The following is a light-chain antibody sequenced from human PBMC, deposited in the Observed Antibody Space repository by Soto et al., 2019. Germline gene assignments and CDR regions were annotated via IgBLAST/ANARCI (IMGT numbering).Light chain of an antibody. J-gene: IGKJ4*01. CDR3: QQIYSAPLT. V-gene: IGKV1-39*01. CDR1: QSITTY. CDR2: AAS. Sequence: DIQMAQSPSSVSASVEDRVIITCRASQSITTYLNWYRQKPGKAPKLLIYAASSLQSGVPSRFSGSGSETEFTLSISSLQPEDFATYFCQQIYSAPLTFGGGTKVDIK.